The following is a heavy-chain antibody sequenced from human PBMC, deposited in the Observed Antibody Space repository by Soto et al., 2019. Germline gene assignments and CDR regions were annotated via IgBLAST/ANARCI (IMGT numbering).Heavy chain of an antibody. Sequence: PGWPLRLSCSASEFTFSSYGVHWVGQAPVKGLEWVAVIWYDGSNKYYADSVKGRFTISRDNSKNTLYLQMNSLRAEDTAVYYCARGEQQLVALEYWGQGTLVTVSS. CDR3: ARGEQQLVALEY. J-gene: IGHJ4*02. D-gene: IGHD6-13*01. CDR2: IWYDGSNK. V-gene: IGHV3-33*01. CDR1: EFTFSSYG.